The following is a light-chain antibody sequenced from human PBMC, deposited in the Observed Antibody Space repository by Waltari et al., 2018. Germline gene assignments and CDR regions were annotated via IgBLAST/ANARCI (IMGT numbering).Light chain of an antibody. CDR2: RNN. V-gene: IGLV1-47*01. CDR1: SSNIGNNY. J-gene: IGLJ1*01. CDR3: AAWDDSLSGRV. Sequence: QSVLTQPPSASGTPGQRVTISCSGSSSNIGNNYVSWYQQLPGTAPKLLIYRNNRRPSGVPDRFSGSKSGTSACLAISGLRSEDEADYYCAAWDDSLSGRVFGTGTKVTVL.